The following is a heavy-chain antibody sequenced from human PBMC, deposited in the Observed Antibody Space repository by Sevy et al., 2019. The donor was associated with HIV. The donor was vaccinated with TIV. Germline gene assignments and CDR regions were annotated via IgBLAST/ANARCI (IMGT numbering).Heavy chain of an antibody. CDR1: GYSFTSYW. D-gene: IGHD2-15*01. CDR3: ARCGTVVTARYYYMDV. J-gene: IGHJ6*03. V-gene: IGHV5-10-1*01. CDR2: IDPSDSYT. Sequence: GESLKISCKGSGYSFTSYWISWVRQMPGKGLEWMGRIDPSDSYTNHSPSFQGHVTISADKSISTAYLQCSSLKASDTAMYACARCGTVVTARYYYMDVWGKGTTVTVSS.